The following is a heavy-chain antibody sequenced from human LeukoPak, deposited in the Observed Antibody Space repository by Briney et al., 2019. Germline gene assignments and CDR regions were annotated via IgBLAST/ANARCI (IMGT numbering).Heavy chain of an antibody. CDR1: GFTFSSYA. J-gene: IGHJ4*02. CDR2: ISGSGGST. Sequence: GGSLRLSCAASGFTFSSYAMSWVRQAPGKGLEWVSAISGSGGSTYYADSVKGRFTISGDNSKNTLYLQMNSLRAEDTAVYYCAKGIIYVLGVDHWGQGTLVTVSS. CDR3: AKGIIYVLGVDH. D-gene: IGHD1-26*01. V-gene: IGHV3-23*01.